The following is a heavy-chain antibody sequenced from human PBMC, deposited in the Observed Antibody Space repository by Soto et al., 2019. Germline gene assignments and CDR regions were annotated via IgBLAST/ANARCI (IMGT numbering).Heavy chain of an antibody. D-gene: IGHD3-10*01. Sequence: SVKVSCKASGGTFSSYAISWVRQAPGQGLEWMGGIIPIFGTANYAQRFQGRVTITADESTSTAYMELSSLRSEDTAVYYCARDKPVTYYGSGSPPTSYGMDVWGQGTTVTVSS. V-gene: IGHV1-69*13. CDR3: ARDKPVTYYGSGSPPTSYGMDV. J-gene: IGHJ6*02. CDR1: GGTFSSYA. CDR2: IIPIFGTA.